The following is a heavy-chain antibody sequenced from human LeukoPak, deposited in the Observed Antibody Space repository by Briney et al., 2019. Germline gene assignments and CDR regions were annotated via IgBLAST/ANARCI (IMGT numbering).Heavy chain of an antibody. Sequence: GGSLRLSCAASGFTFDDYAMHWVRQAPGKGLEWVSGISWNSGSIGYADSVKGRFTISRDNAKNTLYLQMNSLRAEDTAVYYCAKDGDTAMAPIGRWGQGTLVTVSS. D-gene: IGHD5-18*01. CDR1: GFTFDDYA. V-gene: IGHV3-9*01. CDR3: AKDGDTAMAPIGR. CDR2: ISWNSGSI. J-gene: IGHJ4*02.